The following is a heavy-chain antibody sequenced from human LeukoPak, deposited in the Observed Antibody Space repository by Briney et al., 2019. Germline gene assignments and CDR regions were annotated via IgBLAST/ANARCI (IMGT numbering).Heavy chain of an antibody. Sequence: GGSLRLSCAASGFTFSSYWMSWVRQAPGEGLEWVANIKQDGSEKYYVDSVKGRFTISRDNAKNSLYLQMKSLRAEDTAVYYCARSLNPYSSGWYDYWGQGTLVTVSS. CDR3: ARSLNPYSSGWYDY. D-gene: IGHD6-19*01. CDR2: IKQDGSEK. CDR1: GFTFSSYW. J-gene: IGHJ4*02. V-gene: IGHV3-7*01.